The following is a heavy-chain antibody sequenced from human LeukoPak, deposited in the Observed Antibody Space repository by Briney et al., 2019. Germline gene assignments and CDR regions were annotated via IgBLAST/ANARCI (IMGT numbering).Heavy chain of an antibody. CDR3: AVLDYDSSGYSTNFDY. J-gene: IGHJ4*02. CDR2: INPNSGAT. D-gene: IGHD3-22*01. Sequence: ASVKVSCKASGYTFTGYYMHWVRQAPGQGLEWMGWINPNSGATNYAQKFQGRVTMTRDTSISTAYMELSRLRSDDTAVYYCAVLDYDSSGYSTNFDYWGQGTLVTVSS. V-gene: IGHV1-2*02. CDR1: GYTFTGYY.